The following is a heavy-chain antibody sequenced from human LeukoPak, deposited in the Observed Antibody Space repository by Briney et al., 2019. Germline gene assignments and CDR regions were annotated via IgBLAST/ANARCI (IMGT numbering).Heavy chain of an antibody. D-gene: IGHD2-15*01. V-gene: IGHV4-34*01. Sequence: SETLSLTCAVYGGSLSGYYWSWIRQPPGKGLEWIGEINHSGSTNYNPSLKSRVTISVDTSKNQFSLKLSSVTAVDTAVYYCARPQRRYCSGGSCYFDPWGQGTLVTVSS. CDR2: INHSGST. CDR3: ARPQRRYCSGGSCYFDP. J-gene: IGHJ5*02. CDR1: GGSLSGYY.